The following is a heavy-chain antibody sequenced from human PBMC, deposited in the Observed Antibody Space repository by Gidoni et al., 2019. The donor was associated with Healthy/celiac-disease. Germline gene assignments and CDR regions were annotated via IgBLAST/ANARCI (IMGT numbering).Heavy chain of an antibody. CDR1: GGSISSGGYY. CDR2: ISYSGST. D-gene: IGHD3-22*01. CDR3: ARGDYYDSSGLFDY. Sequence: QVQLPESRPGLVKPSQTLSLTCTVPGGSISSGGYYWSWIRQHPGKGLEWLGYISYSGSTYYNPSLKSRVTISVDTSKNQFSLKLSSVTAADTAVYYCARGDYYDSSGLFDYWGQGTLVTVSS. V-gene: IGHV4-31*03. J-gene: IGHJ4*02.